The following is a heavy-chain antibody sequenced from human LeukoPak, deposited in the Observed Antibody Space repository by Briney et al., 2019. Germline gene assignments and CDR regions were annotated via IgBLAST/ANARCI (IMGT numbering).Heavy chain of an antibody. CDR2: IYYSGST. CDR3: ARYLRRNLPTYFDY. Sequence: SETLSLTCTVSGGSISSGGYYWSWIRQHPGKGLEWIGYIYYSGSTYYNPSLKSRVTISVDTSKNQFSLKLSSVTAADTAVYYSARYLRRNLPTYFDYWGQGTLVTVSS. CDR1: GGSISSGGYY. D-gene: IGHD2-8*01. V-gene: IGHV4-31*03. J-gene: IGHJ4*02.